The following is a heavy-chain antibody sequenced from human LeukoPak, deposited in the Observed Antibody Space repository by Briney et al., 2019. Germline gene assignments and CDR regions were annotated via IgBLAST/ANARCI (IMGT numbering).Heavy chain of an antibody. Sequence: SETLSLTCTVSGGSISSSSYYWGWICQPPGKGLEWIGSIYYSGSTYYNPSLKSRVTISVDTSKNQFSLKLSSVTAADTAVYYCARRASNWDPFDYWGQGTLVTVSS. CDR2: IYYSGST. CDR3: ARRASNWDPFDY. J-gene: IGHJ4*02. D-gene: IGHD7-27*01. CDR1: GGSISSSSYY. V-gene: IGHV4-39*01.